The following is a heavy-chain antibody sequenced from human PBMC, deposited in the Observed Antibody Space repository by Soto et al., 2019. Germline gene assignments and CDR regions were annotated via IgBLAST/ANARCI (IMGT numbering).Heavy chain of an antibody. CDR3: AKDGGYSYGPYDY. V-gene: IGHV3-48*01. Sequence: EVQLVESGGGLVQPGGSLRLSCAASGFTFGSYSMNWVRQAPGKGLEWVSYISSSSSTIYYADSVEGRFTISRDNAKHSLDLQMNSLRAEDTAVYYCAKDGGYSYGPYDYWGQGTLVTVSS. D-gene: IGHD5-18*01. CDR2: ISSSSSTI. CDR1: GFTFGSYS. J-gene: IGHJ4*02.